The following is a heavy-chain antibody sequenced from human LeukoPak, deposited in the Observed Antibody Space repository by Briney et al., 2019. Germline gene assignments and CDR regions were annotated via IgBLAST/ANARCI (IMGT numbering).Heavy chain of an antibody. D-gene: IGHD3-22*01. V-gene: IGHV3-7*03. CDR1: GFTFSSYW. Sequence: PGGSLRLSCAASGFTFSSYWMSWVRQAPGKGLEGVANIKEDGSEKYYVDSVKGRFTISTDNAKNSLYLQTNSLRAEDTTVNYYARDRHSSGYYYAPGYFQHWGSGTPVTVSS. CDR3: ARDRHSSGYYYAPGYFQH. CDR2: IKEDGSEK. J-gene: IGHJ1*01.